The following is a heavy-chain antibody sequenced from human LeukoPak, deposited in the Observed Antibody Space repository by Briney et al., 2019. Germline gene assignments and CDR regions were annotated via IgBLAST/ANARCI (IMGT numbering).Heavy chain of an antibody. D-gene: IGHD6-19*01. V-gene: IGHV4-30-2*01. Sequence: KSSETLSLTCAVSGGSISSGGYSWSWIRRPPGKGLEWIGYIYHSGSTYYNPSLKSRVTISVDRSKNQFSLKLSSATAADTAVYYCARGIAVAGTPYYGMDVWGQGTTVAVSS. CDR3: ARGIAVAGTPYYGMDV. J-gene: IGHJ6*02. CDR2: IYHSGST. CDR1: GGSISSGGYS.